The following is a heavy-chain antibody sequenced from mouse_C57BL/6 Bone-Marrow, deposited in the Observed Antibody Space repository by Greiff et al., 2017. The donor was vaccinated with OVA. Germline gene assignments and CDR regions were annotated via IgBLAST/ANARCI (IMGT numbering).Heavy chain of an antibody. V-gene: IGHV1-81*01. D-gene: IGHD2-2*01. CDR3: ARGDDWLPYYFDY. Sequence: QVQLKESGAELARPGASVKLSCKASGYTFTSYGISWVKQRTGQGLEWIGEIYPRSGNTYYNEKFKGKATLTADKSSSTAYMELRSLTSEDSAVYFCARGDDWLPYYFDYWGQGTTLTVSS. CDR1: GYTFTSYG. CDR2: IYPRSGNT. J-gene: IGHJ2*01.